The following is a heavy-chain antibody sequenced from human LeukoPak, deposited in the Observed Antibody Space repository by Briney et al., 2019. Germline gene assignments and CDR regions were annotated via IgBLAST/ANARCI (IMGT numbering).Heavy chain of an antibody. V-gene: IGHV1-69*05. CDR1: GGTFSSYA. CDR2: IIPIFGTA. CDR3: ARGDVISWELEGQHAFDI. J-gene: IGHJ3*02. D-gene: IGHD1-26*01. Sequence: SVKVSCKASGGTFSSYAISWVRQAPGQGLEWMGRIIPIFGTANYAQKFQGRVTITTDESTSTAYMELSSLRSEDTAVYYCARGDVISWELEGQHAFDIWGQGTMVTVSS.